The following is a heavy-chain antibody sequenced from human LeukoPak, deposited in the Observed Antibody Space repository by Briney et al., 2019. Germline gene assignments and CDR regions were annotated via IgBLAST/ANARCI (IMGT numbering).Heavy chain of an antibody. J-gene: IGHJ5*02. CDR2: IYYSGST. V-gene: IGHV4-59*01. CDR1: GGSISSYY. D-gene: IGHD3-9*01. CDR3: ARSPNPYYDILTGYHWFDP. Sequence: SETLSLTCTVSGGSISSYYWSWIRQPPGKGLEWIGYIYYSGSTNYNPSLKSLVTISVDTSKNQFSLKLSSVTAADTAVYYCARSPNPYYDILTGYHWFDPWGQGTLVTVSS.